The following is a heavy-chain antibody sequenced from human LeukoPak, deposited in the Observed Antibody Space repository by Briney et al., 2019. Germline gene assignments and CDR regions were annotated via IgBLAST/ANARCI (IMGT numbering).Heavy chain of an antibody. CDR1: GGSFSGYY. V-gene: IGHV4-34*01. D-gene: IGHD3-10*02. CDR3: ARVFVDLNYYYYYMDV. CDR2: INHSGST. Sequence: SETLSLTCAVYGGSFSGYYWSWIRQPPGKGLEWIGEINHSGSTNYNPSLKSRVTISVDTSKNQFSLKLSSVTAADTAVYYCARVFVDLNYYYYYMDVWGKGTTVTVSS. J-gene: IGHJ6*03.